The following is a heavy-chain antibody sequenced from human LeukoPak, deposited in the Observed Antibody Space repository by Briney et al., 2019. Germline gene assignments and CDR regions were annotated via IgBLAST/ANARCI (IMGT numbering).Heavy chain of an antibody. V-gene: IGHV4-39*07. J-gene: IGHJ5*02. Sequence: PSGTLSLTCTVSGGSISSSSYYWGWIRQPPGKGLEWIGSIYYSGSTYYNPSLKSRVTISVDTSKNQFSLKLSSVTAADTAVYYCARVGATLLFWFDPWGRGTLVTVSS. D-gene: IGHD1-26*01. CDR1: GGSISSSSYY. CDR2: IYYSGST. CDR3: ARVGATLLFWFDP.